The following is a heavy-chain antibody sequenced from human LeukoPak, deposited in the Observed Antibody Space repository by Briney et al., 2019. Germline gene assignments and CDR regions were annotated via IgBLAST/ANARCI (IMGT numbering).Heavy chain of an antibody. Sequence: SETLSLTCTVSGYSISSGYYWGWIRQPPGKGLEWIGSIYHSGSTYYNPSLKSRVTISVDTSKNQFSLKLTSVTAADTAVYYCARSRGWLQSHPLDYWGQGTLVTVSS. CDR3: ARSRGWLQSHPLDY. CDR1: GYSISSGYY. J-gene: IGHJ4*02. CDR2: IYHSGST. V-gene: IGHV4-38-2*02. D-gene: IGHD5-24*01.